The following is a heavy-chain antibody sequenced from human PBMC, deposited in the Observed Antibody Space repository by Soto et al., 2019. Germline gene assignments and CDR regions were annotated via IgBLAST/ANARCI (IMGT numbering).Heavy chain of an antibody. CDR1: GFTFTSSA. V-gene: IGHV1-58*01. CDR3: AAPATYGDFDY. J-gene: IGHJ4*02. Sequence: ASVKVSCKASGFTFTSSAVQCVRQARGQRLEWIGWIVVGSGNTNYAQKFQERVTITRDTSTSTAYMELSSLRSEDTAVYYCAAPATYGDFDYWGQGTLVTVSS. CDR2: IVVGSGNT. D-gene: IGHD4-17*01.